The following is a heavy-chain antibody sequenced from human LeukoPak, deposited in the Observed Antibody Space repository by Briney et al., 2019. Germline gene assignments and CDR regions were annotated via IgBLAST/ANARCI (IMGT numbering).Heavy chain of an antibody. Sequence: SETLSLTCTVSGGSINNYYWSWIRQPPGKGLEWIGYIHYSGSTNYNPSLKRRLTMSVDMSKNQFSLRLSSVTAADTAVYYCARLARKTTVVPPDFDSWGQGTLVTVSS. CDR2: IHYSGST. V-gene: IGHV4-59*01. CDR1: GGSINNYY. D-gene: IGHD4-23*01. CDR3: ARLARKTTVVPPDFDS. J-gene: IGHJ4*02.